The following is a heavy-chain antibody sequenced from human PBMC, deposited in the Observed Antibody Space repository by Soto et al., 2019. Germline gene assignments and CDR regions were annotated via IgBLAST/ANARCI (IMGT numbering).Heavy chain of an antibody. D-gene: IGHD3-3*01. J-gene: IGHJ6*02. CDR2: IWYDGSNK. Sequence: GGSLRLSCAASGFTFSSYGMHWVRQAPGKGLEWVAVIWYDGSNKYYADSVKGRFTISRDNSKNTLYLQMNSLRAEDTAVYYCARGTYYDFWSGQYYYGMDVWGQGTTVIVSS. V-gene: IGHV3-33*01. CDR3: ARGTYYDFWSGQYYYGMDV. CDR1: GFTFSSYG.